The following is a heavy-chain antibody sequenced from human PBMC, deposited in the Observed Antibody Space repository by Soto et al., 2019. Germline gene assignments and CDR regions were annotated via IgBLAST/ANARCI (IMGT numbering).Heavy chain of an antibody. CDR3: ARPTYYYDSSGYLGGYYYYYGMDV. J-gene: IGHJ6*02. V-gene: IGHV1-69*01. CDR1: GGTFSSYA. Sequence: QVQLVQSGAEVKKPGSSVKVSCKASGGTFSSYAISWVRQAPGQGLEWMGGIIPIVGTANYAQKFQGRVTITADESTSTAYMELSSLRSEDTAVYYCARPTYYYDSSGYLGGYYYYYGMDVWGQGTTVTVSS. CDR2: IIPIVGTA. D-gene: IGHD3-22*01.